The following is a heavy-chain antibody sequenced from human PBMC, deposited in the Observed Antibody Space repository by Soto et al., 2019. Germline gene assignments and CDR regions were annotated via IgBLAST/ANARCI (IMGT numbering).Heavy chain of an antibody. V-gene: IGHV3-48*02. CDR3: ARDSDGVCCGFSYYYYGMDV. J-gene: IGHJ6*01. CDR1: GFTFSSYS. CDR2: ISSSSSTI. Sequence: HPGGSLRLSCAASGFTFSSYSMNWVRQAPGKGLEWVSYISSSSSTIYYADSVKGRFTISRDNAKNSLYLQMNSLRDEDTAVYYCARDSDGVCCGFSYYYYGMDVWGQGTTVTVSS. D-gene: IGHD2-8*01.